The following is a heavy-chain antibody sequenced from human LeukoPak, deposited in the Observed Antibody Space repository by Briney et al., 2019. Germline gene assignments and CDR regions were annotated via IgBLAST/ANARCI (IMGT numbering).Heavy chain of an antibody. CDR3: AAEYCSGGSCYTGHSGHDY. V-gene: IGHV3-21*01. J-gene: IGHJ4*02. CDR1: GFTFSSYS. CDR2: ISSSSSYI. Sequence: GGSLRLSCAASGFTFSSYSMNWVRQAPGKGLEWVSSISSSSSYIYYADSVKGRFTISRDNSKNTLYLQMNSLRPEDTALYYCAAEYCSGGSCYTGHSGHDYWGQGTLVTVSS. D-gene: IGHD2-15*01.